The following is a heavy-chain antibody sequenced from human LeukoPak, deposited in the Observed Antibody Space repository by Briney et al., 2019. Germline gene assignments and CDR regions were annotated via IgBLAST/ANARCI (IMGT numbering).Heavy chain of an antibody. Sequence: SETLSLTCSVSVGSISSSGHYWGCVRQPPGNGLDLIGSIYSNGNTYYNTPVKSRATISVDKSKKQYSLKLTSVTAAETAVYYCARSATVPTGYFDYWGQGALVTVSS. CDR2: IYSNGNT. CDR3: ARSATVPTGYFDY. J-gene: IGHJ4*02. D-gene: IGHD5-12*01. V-gene: IGHV4-39*07. CDR1: VGSISSSGHY.